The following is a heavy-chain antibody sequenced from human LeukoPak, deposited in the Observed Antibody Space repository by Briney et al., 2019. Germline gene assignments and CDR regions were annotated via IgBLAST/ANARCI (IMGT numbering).Heavy chain of an antibody. CDR1: GFTFSSYS. CDR2: ISSSSSYI. J-gene: IGHJ3*02. CDR3: ARFGTSYLGAFDI. Sequence: GGSLRLSCAASGFTFSSYSMNWVRQAPGKGLEWVSSISSSSSYIYYADSVKGRFTISRDNAKNSLYLQMNSLRAEDTAVYYCARFGTSYLGAFDIWGQGTMVTVSS. V-gene: IGHV3-21*01. D-gene: IGHD1-26*01.